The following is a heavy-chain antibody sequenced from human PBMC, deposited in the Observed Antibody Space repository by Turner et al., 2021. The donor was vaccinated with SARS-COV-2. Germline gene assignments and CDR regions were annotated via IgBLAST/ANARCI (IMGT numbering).Heavy chain of an antibody. D-gene: IGHD3-22*01. J-gene: IGHJ2*01. Sequence: LQESGPGLVKPSETLSLTCPVSGGSISSSSYYWGWIRQPPGKGLEWMGNNYYSGSTYYNPTLKSRVTISVDTSKNLFSLKLSSVTAADTAVYYCATEAITMIVVANWYFDLWGRGTLVTVSS. CDR3: ATEAITMIVVANWYFDL. V-gene: IGHV4-39*02. CDR2: NYYSGST. CDR1: GGSISSSSYY.